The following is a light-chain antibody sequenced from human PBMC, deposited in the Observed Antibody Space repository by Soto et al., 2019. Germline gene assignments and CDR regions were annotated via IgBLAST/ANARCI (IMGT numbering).Light chain of an antibody. CDR1: QSIDTW. Sequence: DVQMTQSPSTLSAFVGDTVTITCRASQSIDTWLAWHQQKPGKAPKLLIYKASSLASGVPSRFSGSGSGSEFTLTISGLPHDDFATYYCLQYNSFRTFGQGTKVEIK. CDR2: KAS. J-gene: IGKJ1*01. CDR3: LQYNSFRT. V-gene: IGKV1-5*03.